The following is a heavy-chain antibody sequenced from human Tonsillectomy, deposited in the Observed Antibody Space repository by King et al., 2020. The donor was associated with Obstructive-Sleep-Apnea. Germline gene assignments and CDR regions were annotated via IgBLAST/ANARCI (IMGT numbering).Heavy chain of an antibody. D-gene: IGHD6-19*01. V-gene: IGHV3-30*04. CDR2: ISYDGSNK. J-gene: IGHJ4*02. CDR3: ASDGGQWLVLGYFDY. Sequence: QVQLVESGGGVVQPGRSLRLSCAASGFTFSSYAMHWVRQAPGKGLEWVAVISYDGSNKYYADSVKGRFTISRDNSKNTLYLQMNSLRAEDTAVYYCASDGGQWLVLGYFDYWGQGTLVTVSS. CDR1: GFTFSSYA.